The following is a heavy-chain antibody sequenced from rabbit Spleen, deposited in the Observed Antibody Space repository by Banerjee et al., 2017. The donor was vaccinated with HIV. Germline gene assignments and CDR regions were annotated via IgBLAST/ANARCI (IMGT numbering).Heavy chain of an antibody. J-gene: IGHJ6*01. CDR3: ARDAATSFSSYGMDL. CDR2: IYAGSSGST. D-gene: IGHD8-1*01. V-gene: IGHV1S40*01. Sequence: QSLEESGGDLVKPGASLTLTCTASGFSFSDNDYMCWVRQAPGKGLEWSACIYAGSSGSTYYASWAKGRFTISKTSSTTVTLQMTSLTAADTATYFCARDAATSFSSYGMDLWGPGTLVTVS. CDR1: GFSFSDNDY.